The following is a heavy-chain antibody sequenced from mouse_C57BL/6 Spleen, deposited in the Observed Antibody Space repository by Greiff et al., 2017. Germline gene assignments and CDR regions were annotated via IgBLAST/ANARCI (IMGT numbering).Heavy chain of an antibody. V-gene: IGHV1-53*01. CDR3: ARGYGYDFWFAY. D-gene: IGHD2-2*01. CDR2: INPSNGGT. Sequence: QVQLQQPGPELVKPGASVKLSCKASGYTFTSYWMHWVKQRPGQGLEWIGNINPSNGGTNYNETFKSKATLTVDTSSSTAYMPLSSLTSEDSAFYNCARGYGYDFWFAYGGQGTLVTVSA. J-gene: IGHJ3*01. CDR1: GYTFTSYW.